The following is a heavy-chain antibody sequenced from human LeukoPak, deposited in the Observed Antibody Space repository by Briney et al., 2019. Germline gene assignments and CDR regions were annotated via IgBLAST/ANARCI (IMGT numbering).Heavy chain of an antibody. J-gene: IGHJ3*02. CDR1: GVTFDDYA. CDR3: AKVTRITMVHDAFDI. V-gene: IGHV3-9*01. CDR2: ISWNSGSI. D-gene: IGHD3-10*01. Sequence: PGRSLRLSCAASGVTFDDYAMHCVRQAPGEGLEWGSGISWNSGSIGYADSVKRRFTISRDHAKNSLYLQMNSLRAEDTALYYCAKVTRITMVHDAFDIWGQGTMVTVSS.